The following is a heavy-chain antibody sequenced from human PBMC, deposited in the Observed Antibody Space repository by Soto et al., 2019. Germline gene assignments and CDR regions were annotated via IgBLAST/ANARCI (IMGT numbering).Heavy chain of an antibody. CDR2: LSLAGSNE. CDR1: GFTFSSFV. CDR3: ALVYYYDSSGYFLLPDY. D-gene: IGHD3-22*01. Sequence: HPGGSVRLSCTASGFTFSSFVMHWVRQAPGKGLEWVATLSLAGSNEKYADSVKGRFTISRDNSKSTLYLQMNSLTIEDTAVYYCALVYYYDSSGYFLLPDYWGQGTLVTVS. J-gene: IGHJ4*02. V-gene: IGHV3-30*04.